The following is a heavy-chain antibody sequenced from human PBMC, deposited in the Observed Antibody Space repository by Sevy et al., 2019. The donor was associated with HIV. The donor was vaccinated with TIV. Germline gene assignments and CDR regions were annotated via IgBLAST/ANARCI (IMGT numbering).Heavy chain of an antibody. CDR1: GFSLNSYW. CDR2: IKQDGSVK. D-gene: IGHD6-13*01. V-gene: IGHV3-7*01. Sequence: GGSLRLSCAASGFSLNSYWMSWVRQAPGKGLEWVANIKQDGSVKYYVDSVKGRFTISRDNAGNLLYLQMNSLRAEDTALYYCVRAIAADGSFWGQGTLVTVS. J-gene: IGHJ4*02. CDR3: VRAIAADGSF.